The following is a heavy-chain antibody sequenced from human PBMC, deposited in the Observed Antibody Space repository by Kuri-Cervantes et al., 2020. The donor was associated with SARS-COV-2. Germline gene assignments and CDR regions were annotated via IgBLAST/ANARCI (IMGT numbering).Heavy chain of an antibody. CDR1: GFTFSSFA. Sequence: GGSLRLSCAGSGFTFSSFAMAWVRQAPGKGLEWVSAISGSGGSTYYADSVKGRFTISRDNSKNTLYLQMNSLRAEDTAVYYCAKTTMVQGVIISGWIDYWGQGTLVTVSS. CDR2: ISGSGGST. D-gene: IGHD3-10*01. CDR3: AKTTMVQGVIISGWIDY. V-gene: IGHV3-23*01. J-gene: IGHJ4*02.